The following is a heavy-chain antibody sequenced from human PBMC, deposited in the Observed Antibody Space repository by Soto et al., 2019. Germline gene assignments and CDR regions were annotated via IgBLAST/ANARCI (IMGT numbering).Heavy chain of an antibody. Sequence: QITLKESGPPLVKPTQTLTLTCAFSGFSATASGVGVAWVRQPPGKALEWLAVNYWDDADQYRPSLRRRLTVIKDTYKSQVGLTLCSMAPVHTDTYYWGRQLRGGSAYYLEAWGRGTLATVTS. V-gene: IGHV2-5*02. CDR1: GFSATASGVG. D-gene: IGHD2-2*01. J-gene: IGHJ5*01. CDR2: NYWDDAD. CDR3: GRQLRGGSAYYLEA.